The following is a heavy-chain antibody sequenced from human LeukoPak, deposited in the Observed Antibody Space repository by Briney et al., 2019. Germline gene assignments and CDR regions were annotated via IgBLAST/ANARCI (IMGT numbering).Heavy chain of an antibody. CDR3: ARGITVTTFEDY. Sequence: PGGSLRLSCAASGFTFSSYSMNWVRQAPGKGLEWVSSISSSSSYIYYADSVKGRFTISRDNAKNSLYLQMNSLRAEDTAVYYCARGITVTTFEDYWGQGTLVTVSP. CDR1: GFTFSSYS. D-gene: IGHD4-17*01. J-gene: IGHJ4*02. V-gene: IGHV3-21*01. CDR2: ISSSSSYI.